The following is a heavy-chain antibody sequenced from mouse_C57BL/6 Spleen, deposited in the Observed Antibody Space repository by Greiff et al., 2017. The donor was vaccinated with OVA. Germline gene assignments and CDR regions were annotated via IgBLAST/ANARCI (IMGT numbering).Heavy chain of an antibody. V-gene: IGHV5-4*01. Sequence: EVQGVESGGGLVKPGGSLKLSCAASGFTFSSYAMSWVRQTPEKRLEWVATISDGGSYTYYPDNVKGRFTISRDNAKNNLYLQMSHLKSEDTAMYYCARASFAYWGQGTLVTVSA. CDR3: ARASFAY. J-gene: IGHJ3*01. CDR2: ISDGGSYT. CDR1: GFTFSSYA.